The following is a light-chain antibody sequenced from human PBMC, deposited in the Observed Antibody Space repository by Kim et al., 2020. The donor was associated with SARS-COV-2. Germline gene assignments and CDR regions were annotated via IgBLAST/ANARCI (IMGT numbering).Light chain of an antibody. CDR1: SSDIGAYDY. Sequence: GQSVVISCTGASSDIGAYDYVSWYQQHPGKAPKLIIYEVNKRPSGVPDRFSGSKSGNTASLTVSGLRTEDEADYFCSSYAGRQSGLFGGGTKLTVL. CDR2: EVN. CDR3: SSYAGRQSGL. V-gene: IGLV2-8*01. J-gene: IGLJ2*01.